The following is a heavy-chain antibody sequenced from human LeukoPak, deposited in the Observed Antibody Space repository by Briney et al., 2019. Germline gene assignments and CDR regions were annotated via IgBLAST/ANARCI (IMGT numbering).Heavy chain of an antibody. V-gene: IGHV1-2*02. J-gene: IGHJ6*03. Sequence: VASVKVSCKASGYTFTGYYMHWVRQAPGQGLEWMGWINPNSGGTNYAQKFQGRVTMTRDTSISTAYMELSRLRSDDTAVYYCARDRYYGSGSYYNLYYYYYYMDVWGKGTTVTISS. D-gene: IGHD3-10*01. CDR3: ARDRYYGSGSYYNLYYYYYYMDV. CDR1: GYTFTGYY. CDR2: INPNSGGT.